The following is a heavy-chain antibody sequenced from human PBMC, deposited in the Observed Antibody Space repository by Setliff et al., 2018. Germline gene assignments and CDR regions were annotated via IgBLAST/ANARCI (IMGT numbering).Heavy chain of an antibody. CDR3: ASCGYDWGDTYAMKAFDI. V-gene: IGHV4-38-2*01. D-gene: IGHD5-12*01. CDR1: GYSISSGYY. J-gene: IGHJ3*02. CDR2: IYHSGST. Sequence: SETLSLTCAVSGYSISSGYYWGWIRQPPGKGLEWIGSIYHSGSTYYNPSLKSRVTISVDTSKNQFSLKLSSVTAADTAVYYCASCGYDWGDTYAMKAFDIWGQGTMVTVSS.